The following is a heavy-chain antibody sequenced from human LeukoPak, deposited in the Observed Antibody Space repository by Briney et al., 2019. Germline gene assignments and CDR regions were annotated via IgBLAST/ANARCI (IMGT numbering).Heavy chain of an antibody. D-gene: IGHD3-10*01. Sequence: PGRSLRLSCLGSGFIFGEHAISWVRQAPGEALEWVGFIRSEAYGETTEYAASVSGRFIISRDNTRGIAYLQMDNLKIEDTAVYYCARGPILLWIHNGMDVWGPGTTVTVSS. V-gene: IGHV3-49*04. CDR1: GFIFGEHA. CDR2: IRSEAYGETT. J-gene: IGHJ6*02. CDR3: ARGPILLWIHNGMDV.